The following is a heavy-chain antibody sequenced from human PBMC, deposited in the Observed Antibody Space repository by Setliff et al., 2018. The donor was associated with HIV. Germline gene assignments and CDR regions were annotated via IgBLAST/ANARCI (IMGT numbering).Heavy chain of an antibody. Sequence: SETLSLTCAVYGGSFSEYYWSWIRQSPGKGLEWIGEINHSGSTHYNPPLKSRATISVDTSKNQFSLKLSSVTAADTAVYYCATHGAQWGQGTLVTVSS. CDR2: INHSGST. V-gene: IGHV4-34*01. CDR1: GGSFSEYY. CDR3: ATHGAQ. D-gene: IGHD1-26*01. J-gene: IGHJ4*02.